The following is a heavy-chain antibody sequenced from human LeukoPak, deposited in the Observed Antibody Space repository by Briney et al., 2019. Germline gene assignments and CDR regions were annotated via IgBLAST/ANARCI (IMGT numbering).Heavy chain of an antibody. Sequence: SETLSLTCTVSGGSISSGGYYWSWIRQHPGKGLEWIGYIYYSGSTYYNPSLKSRVTISVDTSKNQFFLKLSSVTAADTAVYYCARGTMSNAFDIWGQGTMVTVPS. CDR1: GGSISSGGYY. CDR3: ARGTMSNAFDI. D-gene: IGHD3-22*01. V-gene: IGHV4-31*03. J-gene: IGHJ3*02. CDR2: IYYSGST.